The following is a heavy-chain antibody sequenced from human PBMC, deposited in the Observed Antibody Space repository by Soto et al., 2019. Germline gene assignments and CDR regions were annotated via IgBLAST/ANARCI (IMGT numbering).Heavy chain of an antibody. CDR1: GGSISSSNW. CDR3: ARYGTDDSSGYYPGYYFDY. J-gene: IGHJ4*02. D-gene: IGHD3-22*01. CDR2: IYHSGST. V-gene: IGHV4-4*02. Sequence: QVQLQESGPGLVKPSGTLSLTCAVSGGSISSSNWWSWVRQPPGKGLEWIGEIYHSGSTNYNPSLKSRVTISVDKSKNHFSLKLSSVTAADTAVYYCARYGTDDSSGYYPGYYFDYWGQGTLVTVSS.